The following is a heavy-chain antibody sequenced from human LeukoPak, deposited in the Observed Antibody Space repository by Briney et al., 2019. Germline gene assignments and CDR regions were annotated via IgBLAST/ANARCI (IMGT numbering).Heavy chain of an antibody. V-gene: IGHV3-7*01. CDR3: AKDSYDYGDSIDY. J-gene: IGHJ4*02. Sequence: GGSLRLSCAASGFTFSSRWMIWVRQPPGKGLEWVANIKGDESERHYVDSVKGRFTISRDNAKNSLFLQMHSLTAEDTAVYYCAKDSYDYGDSIDYWGQGTLVTVSS. CDR2: IKGDESER. CDR1: GFTFSSRW. D-gene: IGHD4-17*01.